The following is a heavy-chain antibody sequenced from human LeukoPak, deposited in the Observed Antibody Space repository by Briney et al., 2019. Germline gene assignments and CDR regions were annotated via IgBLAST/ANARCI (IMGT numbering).Heavy chain of an antibody. J-gene: IGHJ5*02. CDR1: GGSISSDGYY. CDR3: ARARLGGVTIFGVVNTFDP. CDR2: IYYSGST. D-gene: IGHD3-3*01. Sequence: SETLSLTCTVSGGSISSDGYYWSWIRQHPGKGLEWIGYIYYSGSTYYNPSLKSRVTISVDTSKNQFSLKLSSVTAADTAVYYCARARLGGVTIFGVVNTFDPWGQGTLVTVSS. V-gene: IGHV4-31*03.